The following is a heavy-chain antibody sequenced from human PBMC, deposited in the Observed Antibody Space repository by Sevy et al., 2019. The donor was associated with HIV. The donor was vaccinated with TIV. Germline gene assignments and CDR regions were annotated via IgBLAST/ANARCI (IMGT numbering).Heavy chain of an antibody. J-gene: IGHJ4*02. V-gene: IGHV4-59*08. CDR2: IYYNGHI. CDR3: AGENAWGRGYS. Sequence: SETLSLTCTVSGGSITSLYWNWIRQPPGKGLEWIANIYYNGHINYNPSLTSRVTLSLDTSKNQFSLRLSSVTAAATAMYYCAGENAWGRGYSWGQGTLVTVSS. CDR1: GGSITSLY. D-gene: IGHD1-26*01.